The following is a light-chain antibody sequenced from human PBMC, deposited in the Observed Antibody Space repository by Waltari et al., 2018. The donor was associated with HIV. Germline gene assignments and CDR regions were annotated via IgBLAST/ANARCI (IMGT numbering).Light chain of an antibody. Sequence: HSALTQPASVSGSPGQSITIPCTGTSSDVGGYNYVSWYRLHPGEVPKLMIFDVNNRPSGVSNRFSCSKSGNTASLTISGRQVEDEADYYCSSYTSSSIVIFGGGTKVTVL. CDR2: DVN. V-gene: IGLV2-14*03. CDR1: SSDVGGYNY. J-gene: IGLJ2*01. CDR3: SSYTSSSIVI.